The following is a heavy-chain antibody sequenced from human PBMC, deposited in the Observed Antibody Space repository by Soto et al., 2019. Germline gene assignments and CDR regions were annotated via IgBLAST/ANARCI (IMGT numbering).Heavy chain of an antibody. CDR3: ARVRRSSLGKDV. CDR2: IYYSGST. D-gene: IGHD6-13*01. Sequence: WETLSLTCTVSGGSISSYYWSWIRQPPGKGLEWIGYIYYSGSTNYNPSLKSRVTISVDTSKNQFSLKLGSVTAADTAVYYCARVRRSSLGKDVWGQGTTVTVSS. V-gene: IGHV4-59*01. J-gene: IGHJ6*02. CDR1: GGSISSYY.